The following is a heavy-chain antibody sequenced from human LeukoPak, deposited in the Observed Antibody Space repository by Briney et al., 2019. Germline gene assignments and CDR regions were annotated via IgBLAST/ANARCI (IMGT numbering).Heavy chain of an antibody. CDR1: GGSISSGGYY. J-gene: IGHJ6*02. Sequence: SETLSLTCAVSGGSISSGGYYWSWIRQPPGKGLEWIGYIYYSGSTNYNPSHKSRVTISVDTSKNQFSLKLSSVTAADTAVYYCARGHSSSWQRGYYYGMDVWGQGTTVTVSS. V-gene: IGHV4-61*08. CDR3: ARGHSSSWQRGYYYGMDV. D-gene: IGHD6-13*01. CDR2: IYYSGST.